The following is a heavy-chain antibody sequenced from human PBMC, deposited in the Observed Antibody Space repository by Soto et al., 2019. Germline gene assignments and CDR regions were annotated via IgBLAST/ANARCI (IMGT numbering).Heavy chain of an antibody. CDR2: ISSSSSYI. CDR1: GFTFSSYS. J-gene: IGHJ4*02. V-gene: IGHV3-21*01. Sequence: GESLKISCAASGFTFSSYSMNWVRQAPGKGLEWVSSISSSSSYIYYADSVKGRFTISRDNAKNSLYLQMNSLRAEDTAVYYCARGLGNDYGDYVGWGQGTLVTVSS. CDR3: ARGLGNDYGDYVG. D-gene: IGHD4-17*01.